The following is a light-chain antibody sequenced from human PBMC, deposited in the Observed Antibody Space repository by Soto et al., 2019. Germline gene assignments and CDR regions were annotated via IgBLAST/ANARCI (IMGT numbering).Light chain of an antibody. J-gene: IGLJ3*02. V-gene: IGLV1-40*01. CDR1: SSNIGARYD. CDR2: GNI. CDR3: QSYDSSLRGLV. Sequence: QSVLTQPPSVSGAPGERVTISCTGSSSNIGARYDVHWYQQLPGTAPKLLIYGNINRPSGVPDRFSGSRSGTSASLAITGLQAEDEADYYCQSYDSSLRGLVFGGGTKVTVL.